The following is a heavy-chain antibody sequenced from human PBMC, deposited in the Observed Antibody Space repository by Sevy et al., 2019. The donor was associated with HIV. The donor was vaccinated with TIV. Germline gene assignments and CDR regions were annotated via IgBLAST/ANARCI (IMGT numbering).Heavy chain of an antibody. CDR2: INHSGST. CDR3: ARGAKYDYVWGSSRMTPFSTLDY. J-gene: IGHJ4*02. D-gene: IGHD3-16*02. CDR1: GGSFSGYY. Sequence: SETLSLTCAVYGGSFSGYYWSWIRQPPGKGLEWIGEINHSGSTNYNPSLKSRVTISVDTSKNQFSLKLSSVTDADTAEYYCARGAKYDYVWGSSRMTPFSTLDYWGQGTLVTVSS. V-gene: IGHV4-34*01.